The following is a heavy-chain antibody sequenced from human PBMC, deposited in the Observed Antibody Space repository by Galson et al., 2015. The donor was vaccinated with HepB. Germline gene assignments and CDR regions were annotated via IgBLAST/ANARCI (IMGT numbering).Heavy chain of an antibody. CDR2: ISSTSSYI. CDR3: ARVDVAARSTWFDP. Sequence: SLRLSCAASGFTFSIFTMTWVRQAPGKGLEWVSSISSTSSYIYYADSVKGRFTVSRNNAKSSLHLQINSLRAEDTAVYYCARVDVAARSTWFDPCGQGALV. J-gene: IGHJ5*02. D-gene: IGHD6-19*01. V-gene: IGHV3-21*01. CDR1: GFTFSIFT.